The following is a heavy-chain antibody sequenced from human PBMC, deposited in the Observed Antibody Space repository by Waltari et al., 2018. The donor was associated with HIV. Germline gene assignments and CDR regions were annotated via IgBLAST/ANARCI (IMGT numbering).Heavy chain of an antibody. V-gene: IGHV4-39*07. CDR3: APYYYISSRHYFDS. Sequence: QLQLQESGPGLVKPSEPLSLTCTVSGGSVGSSSTYWGWIRQPPGKGLEWIGSINYGGNSYYNPSLKSRVTISVDTSKNQLSLNLSSVTAADTAVYYCAPYYYISSRHYFDSWGQGTLVTVSS. J-gene: IGHJ4*02. CDR2: INYGGNS. D-gene: IGHD3-16*01. CDR1: GGSVGSSSTY.